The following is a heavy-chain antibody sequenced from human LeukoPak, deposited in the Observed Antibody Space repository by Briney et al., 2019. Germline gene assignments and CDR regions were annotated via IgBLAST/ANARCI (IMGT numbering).Heavy chain of an antibody. V-gene: IGHV3-23*01. J-gene: IGHJ4*02. D-gene: IGHD2-15*01. CDR1: GLDFSSFA. CDR2: MKGTGET. CDR3: ARASWVSTADALR. Sequence: PGGSLRLSCAASGLDFSSFAMSWVRQAPARGLEWLSSMKGTGETFYADSVRGRCTLFRDGSRNTVYLQLNNLRVEDTAVYYCARASWVSTADALRWGQGTVVTVSS.